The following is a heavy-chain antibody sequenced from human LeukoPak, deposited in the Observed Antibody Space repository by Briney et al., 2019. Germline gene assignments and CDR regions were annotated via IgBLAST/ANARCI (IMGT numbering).Heavy chain of an antibody. V-gene: IGHV3-30*02. D-gene: IGHD1-26*01. CDR1: GFTVSSNY. Sequence: GGSLRLSCAASGFTVSSNYMSWVRQAPGKGLEWVAFIRYDGSNKYYADSVKGRFTISRDNSKNTLYLQMNSLRAEDTALYYCAKALRYSGSYYVLDYWGQGTLVTVSS. CDR3: AKALRYSGSYYVLDY. J-gene: IGHJ4*02. CDR2: IRYDGSNK.